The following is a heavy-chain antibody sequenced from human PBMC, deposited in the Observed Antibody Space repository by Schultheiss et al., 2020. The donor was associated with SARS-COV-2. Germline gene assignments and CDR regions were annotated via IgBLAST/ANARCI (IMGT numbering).Heavy chain of an antibody. Sequence: SQTLSLTCAISGDSVSSSSDAWNWIRQSPSRGLEWLGRTYYRSKWYYDYAVSVKSRISINPDTSKNQFSLQLNSVTPEDTGVYYCARDNCSGGKCFSGFDYWGQGTLVTVSS. D-gene: IGHD2-15*01. V-gene: IGHV6-1*01. CDR1: GDSVSSSSDA. CDR3: ARDNCSGGKCFSGFDY. CDR2: TYYRSKWYY. J-gene: IGHJ4*02.